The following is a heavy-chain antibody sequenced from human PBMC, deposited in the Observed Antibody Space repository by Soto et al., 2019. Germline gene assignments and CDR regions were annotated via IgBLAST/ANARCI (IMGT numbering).Heavy chain of an antibody. J-gene: IGHJ4*02. V-gene: IGHV1-46*01. Sequence: ASVKVSCSASVYMFTSHYMHWVRQAPGQGLEWMGWISTNRGNTNYAQKFQGRVTMTTDTSTTTVFMDLSSLRSEDTAVYYCARGDSGQLFVDFWGQGTLVTVSS. D-gene: IGHD3-10*01. CDR3: ARGDSGQLFVDF. CDR2: ISTNRGNT. CDR1: VYMFTSHY.